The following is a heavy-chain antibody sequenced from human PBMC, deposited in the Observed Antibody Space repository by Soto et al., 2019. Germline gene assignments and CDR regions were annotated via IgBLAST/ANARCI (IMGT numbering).Heavy chain of an antibody. D-gene: IGHD3-3*01. CDR1: GFTFSDYY. J-gene: IGHJ4*02. Sequence: PGGSLRLSCAASGFTFSDYYMSWIRQAPGKGLEWVSYISSSGSIIYYADSVKGRFTISRDNAKNSLYLQMNSLRAEDTAVYYCARDYDFCSGYPKTLGYWGQGTQVSVTS. V-gene: IGHV3-11*01. CDR3: ARDYDFCSGYPKTLGY. CDR2: ISSSGSII.